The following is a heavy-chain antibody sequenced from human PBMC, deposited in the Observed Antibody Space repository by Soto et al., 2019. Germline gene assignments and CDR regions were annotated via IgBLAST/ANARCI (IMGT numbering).Heavy chain of an antibody. Sequence: EVQLVESGGGSIQPGGSLRLSCAVSGFTVSSNYMTWVRQAPGKGLEWVSVIDSGGSTYYADSVKGRFTISRDNSKNTVYVQMNSLRAEDTAVYYCARDSQSYYYGMDVWGQGTTVTVSS. CDR3: ARDSQSYYYGMDV. J-gene: IGHJ6*02. CDR2: IDSGGST. CDR1: GFTVSSNY. V-gene: IGHV3-53*01.